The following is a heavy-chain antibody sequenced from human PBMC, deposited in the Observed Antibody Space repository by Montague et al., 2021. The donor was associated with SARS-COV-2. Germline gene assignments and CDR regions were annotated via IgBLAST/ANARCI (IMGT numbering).Heavy chain of an antibody. V-gene: IGHV3-30*18. CDR1: GFTFSSYG. Sequence: SLRLSCAASGFTFSSYGMHWVRQAPGKGLEWVAVISYDGSNKYYAASVKGRFTISRDKFKNTLYLQMNRLGPEDTAVYYCAKDPRVYYYGSGSYYNGMDVWGQGTTVTVSS. J-gene: IGHJ6*02. CDR3: AKDPRVYYYGSGSYYNGMDV. D-gene: IGHD3-10*01. CDR2: ISYDGSNK.